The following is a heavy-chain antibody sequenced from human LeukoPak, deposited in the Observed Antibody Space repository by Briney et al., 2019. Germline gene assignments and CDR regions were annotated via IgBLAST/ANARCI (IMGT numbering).Heavy chain of an antibody. D-gene: IGHD3-22*01. CDR1: GGSINGYY. J-gene: IGHJ4*02. CDR3: ARFSEYYHSSVHYLDY. CDR2: IYYTGST. V-gene: IGHV4-59*01. Sequence: PLETLSPTCTVSGGSINGYYWSWIRQSPGKGLESLGYIYYTGSTNYNPSLKSRVTMSVDTSRNQFFLRLSSVTAADTAVYYCARFSEYYHSSVHYLDYWGQGTLVSVSS.